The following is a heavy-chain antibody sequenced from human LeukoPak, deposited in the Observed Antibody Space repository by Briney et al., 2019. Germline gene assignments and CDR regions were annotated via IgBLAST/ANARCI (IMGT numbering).Heavy chain of an antibody. D-gene: IGHD3-10*01. CDR3: ARDQGYYYGSGSFDWFDP. CDR2: IKQDGSEK. V-gene: IGHV3-7*03. CDR1: GFTFSSYA. Sequence: GGSLRLSCAASGFTFSSYAMSWVRQAPGKGLEWVANIKQDGSEKYYVDSVKGRFTISRDNAKNSLYLQMNSLRAEDTAVYYCARDQGYYYGSGSFDWFDPWGQGTLVTVSS. J-gene: IGHJ5*02.